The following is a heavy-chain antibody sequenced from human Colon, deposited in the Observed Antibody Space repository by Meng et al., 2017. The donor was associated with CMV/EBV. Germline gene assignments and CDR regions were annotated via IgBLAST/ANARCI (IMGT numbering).Heavy chain of an antibody. Sequence: SVKVSCKTSGLTFGSSAISWVRQAPGQGLEWMGGIIPFLGVPKYTEKFQGRATFTADTSTSTAYMELSSLRSEDTAMYYCAASSCVTAVTCAVALEPKDAFDVWGQGTMVTVSS. CDR3: AASSCVTAVTCAVALEPKDAFDV. V-gene: IGHV1-69*10. J-gene: IGHJ3*01. CDR1: GLTFGSSA. CDR2: IIPFLGVP. D-gene: IGHD2-21*02.